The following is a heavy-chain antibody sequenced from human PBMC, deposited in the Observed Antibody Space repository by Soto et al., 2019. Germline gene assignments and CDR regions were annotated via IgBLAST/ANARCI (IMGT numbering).Heavy chain of an antibody. J-gene: IGHJ6*02. V-gene: IGHV1-69*01. D-gene: IGHD3-22*01. Sequence: QVQLVQSGAEVKKPGSSVKVSCKASGGTFSSYAISWVRQAPGQGLEWMGGIIPIFGTANYAQKFQGRVTVTADESTSTAYKELSSLRSEQTAVFYWARPMDYYDSSGYYSPPPYYGMDVWGQGTTVTVSS. CDR3: ARPMDYYDSSGYYSPPPYYGMDV. CDR1: GGTFSSYA. CDR2: IIPIFGTA.